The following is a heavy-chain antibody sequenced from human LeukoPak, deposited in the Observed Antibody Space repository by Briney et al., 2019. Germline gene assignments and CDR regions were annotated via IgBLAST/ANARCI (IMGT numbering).Heavy chain of an antibody. Sequence: ASVKVSCKASGYTFTSYGISWVRQAPGQGLEWMGWISTYNGDTDYAQKLQGRVTMTTDTSTSTAYMELRSLRSGDTAVYYCARDPGQYYDILTGYYTPYYFDYWGQGTLVTVSS. D-gene: IGHD3-9*01. J-gene: IGHJ4*02. CDR2: ISTYNGDT. CDR1: GYTFTSYG. CDR3: ARDPGQYYDILTGYYTPYYFDY. V-gene: IGHV1-18*01.